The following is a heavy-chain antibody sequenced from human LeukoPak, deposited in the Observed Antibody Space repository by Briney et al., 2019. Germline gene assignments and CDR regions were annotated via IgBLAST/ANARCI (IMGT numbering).Heavy chain of an antibody. V-gene: IGHV4-34*01. Sequence: SEPLSLTCAVYGGPFSGYYWRWIPQPPGKGLEWIGEINHSGSTNYNPSLKSRVPISVDTSKNQFSLKLSSVTAADTAVYYCARARRPQIVVVPASRRYYFDYWGQGTLVTVSS. CDR3: ARARRPQIVVVPASRRYYFDY. J-gene: IGHJ4*02. CDR1: GGPFSGYY. D-gene: IGHD2-2*01. CDR2: INHSGST.